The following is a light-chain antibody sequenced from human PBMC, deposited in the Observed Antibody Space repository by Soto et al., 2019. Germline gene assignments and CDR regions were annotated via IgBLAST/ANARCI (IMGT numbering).Light chain of an antibody. CDR3: TSYTSNKIYV. CDR1: SRDVGAYNY. J-gene: IGLJ1*01. CDR2: EVS. V-gene: IGLV2-14*01. Sequence: QSALTQPASVSGSPGQSITISCTGTSRDVGAYNYVSWYQQNPGKAPKLMMSEVSNRPSGVSNRFSGSKSGNTASLSISGLQAEDEADYYCTSYTSNKIYVFGTGTKVTVL.